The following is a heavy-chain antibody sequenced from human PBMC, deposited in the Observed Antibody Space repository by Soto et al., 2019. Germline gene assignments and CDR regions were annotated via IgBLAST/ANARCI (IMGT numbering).Heavy chain of an antibody. CDR3: AKDLSMVRGGSRKTYNWFAP. J-gene: IGHJ5*02. V-gene: IGHV3-30*18. CDR1: GFTFSSYG. Sequence: ESGGGVVQPGRPLRLSCAASGFTFSSYGMHWVRQAPGKGLEWVAVISYDGSNKYYADSVKGRFTISRDNSKNTLYLQMNSLRAEDTAVYYCAKDLSMVRGGSRKTYNWFAPWGQGTLVTVSS. CDR2: ISYDGSNK. D-gene: IGHD3-10*01.